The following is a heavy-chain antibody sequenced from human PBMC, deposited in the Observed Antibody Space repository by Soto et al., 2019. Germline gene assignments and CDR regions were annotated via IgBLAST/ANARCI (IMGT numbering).Heavy chain of an antibody. J-gene: IGHJ4*02. CDR3: ITDDCSGGSCYSGLGGFFDY. Sequence: GGSLRLSCAASGFTFSNAWMSWVRQAPGKGLEWVGRIKSKTDGGTTDYAAPVKGRFTISRDDSKNTLDLQMNSLKTEDTAVYYCITDDCSGGSCYSGLGGFFDYWGQGTLVTVSS. D-gene: IGHD2-15*01. CDR2: IKSKTDGGTT. CDR1: GFTFSNAW. V-gene: IGHV3-15*01.